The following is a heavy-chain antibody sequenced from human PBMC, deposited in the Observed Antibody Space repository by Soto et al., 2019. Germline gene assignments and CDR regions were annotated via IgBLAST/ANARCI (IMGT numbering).Heavy chain of an antibody. J-gene: IGHJ6*02. D-gene: IGHD2-21*02. V-gene: IGHV3-48*02. CDR2: ISSSSSTI. Sequence: EVQLVESGGGLVQPGGSLRLSCAASGFTFSSYSMNWVRQAPGKGLEWVSYISSSSSTIYYADSVKGRFTISRDNAXNXLXXQMNSLRDEDTAVYYCARDPMVTAIRGYYYYGMDVWGQGTTVTVSS. CDR1: GFTFSSYS. CDR3: ARDPMVTAIRGYYYYGMDV.